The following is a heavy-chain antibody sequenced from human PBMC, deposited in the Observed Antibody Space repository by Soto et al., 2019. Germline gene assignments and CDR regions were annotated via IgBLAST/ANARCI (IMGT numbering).Heavy chain of an antibody. V-gene: IGHV4-30-2*01. CDR3: AAGGGLPRYY. J-gene: IGHJ4*02. D-gene: IGHD5-12*01. Sequence: KTSETLSLTCAFSGGSISSGGYSWSWIRQPPGKGLEWIGYIYHSGSTYYNPSLKSRVTISVDRSKNQFSLKLSSVTAADTAVYYCAAGGGLPRYYWGQGTLVTVSS. CDR1: GGSISSGGYS. CDR2: IYHSGST.